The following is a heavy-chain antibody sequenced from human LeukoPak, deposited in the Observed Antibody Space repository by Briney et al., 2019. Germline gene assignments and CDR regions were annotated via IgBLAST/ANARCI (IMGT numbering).Heavy chain of an antibody. CDR2: IYPGDSDT. CDR1: GYSFTNYW. Sequence: GESLKISCKGSGYSFTNYWIGWVRQMPGKGLEWMGMIYPGDSDTRYSPSFQGQVTISADKSISTAYLQWSSLKASDTAMYYCARLNRPGYSYAPFDPWGQGTLVTVSS. V-gene: IGHV5-51*01. J-gene: IGHJ5*02. D-gene: IGHD5-18*01. CDR3: ARLNRPGYSYAPFDP.